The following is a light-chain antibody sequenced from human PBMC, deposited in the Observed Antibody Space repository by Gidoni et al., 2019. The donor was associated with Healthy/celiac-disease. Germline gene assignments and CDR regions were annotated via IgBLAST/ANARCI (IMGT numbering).Light chain of an antibody. V-gene: IGLV5-45*01. CDR3: MIWHSSAWV. J-gene: IGLJ3*02. CDR1: SGINVGTYR. Sequence: QAVLTQPASLSASPGASASITCTLRSGINVGTYRIYWYQQQPGSPPQYLLRYKSDSDKQQGSGVPSRFSGSKDASANAGILLISGLQSEDEADYYCMIWHSSAWVFGGGTKLTVL. CDR2: YKSDSDK.